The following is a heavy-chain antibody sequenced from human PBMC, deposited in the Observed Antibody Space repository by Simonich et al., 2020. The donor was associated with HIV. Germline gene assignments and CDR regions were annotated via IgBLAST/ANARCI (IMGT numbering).Heavy chain of an antibody. V-gene: IGHV3-48*01. CDR1: GFTFSGFG. CDR3: ARDYSSGFDAFDI. D-gene: IGHD6-19*01. CDR2: ISRSGSTL. J-gene: IGHJ3*02. Sequence: EVQLVESGGDVVQTGGSLRLSCADSGFTFSGFGLNWFRQAPGNGLGWVSYISRSGSTLYYADSVKCRFTISRDNAKNSLYLLMNSLRAEDTAVYYCARDYSSGFDAFDIWGQGTMVTVSS.